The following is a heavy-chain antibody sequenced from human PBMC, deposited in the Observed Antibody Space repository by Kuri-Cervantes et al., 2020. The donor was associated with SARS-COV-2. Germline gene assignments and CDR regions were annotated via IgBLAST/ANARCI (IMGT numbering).Heavy chain of an antibody. V-gene: IGHV4-59*02. D-gene: IGHD2-2*01. CDR2: IYYSGST. Sequence: ESLKISCAASGFTVSSKYMTWVRQAPGKGLEWIGYIYYSGSTYYNPSLKSRVTISVDTSKNQFSLKLSSVTAADTAVYYCARDGDIVVVPAAILYWGQGTLVTVSS. CDR3: ARDGDIVVVPAAILY. CDR1: GFTVSSKY. J-gene: IGHJ4*02.